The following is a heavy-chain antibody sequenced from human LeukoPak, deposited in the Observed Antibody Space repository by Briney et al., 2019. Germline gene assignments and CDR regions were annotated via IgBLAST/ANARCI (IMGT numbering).Heavy chain of an antibody. CDR2: IYYSGST. CDR3: ARLIGYCSSTSCYRDYHPFDY. V-gene: IGHV4-39*07. CDR1: GGSISSSSYY. Sequence: SETLSLTCTVSGGSISSSSYYWGWIRQPPGKGLEWIGSIYYSGSTYYNPSLKSRVTISVDTSKNQFSLKLSSVTAADTAVYYCARLIGYCSSTSCYRDYHPFDYWGQGTLVTVSS. J-gene: IGHJ4*02. D-gene: IGHD2-2*02.